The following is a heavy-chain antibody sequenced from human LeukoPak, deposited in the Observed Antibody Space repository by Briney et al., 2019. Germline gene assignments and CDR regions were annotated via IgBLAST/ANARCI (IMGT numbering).Heavy chain of an antibody. D-gene: IGHD4-4*01. CDR1: GGTFSSYA. CDR2: IIPILGIA. Sequence: GASVKVSCKASGGTFSSYAISWVRQAPGQGLEWMGRIIPILGIANYAQKFQGRVTITADKSTSTAYMELSSLRSEDTAVYYCARSRYSNYEDRFDPWGQGTLVTVSS. CDR3: ARSRYSNYEDRFDP. V-gene: IGHV1-69*04. J-gene: IGHJ5*02.